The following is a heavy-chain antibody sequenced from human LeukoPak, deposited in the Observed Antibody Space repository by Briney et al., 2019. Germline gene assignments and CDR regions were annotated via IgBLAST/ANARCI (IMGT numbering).Heavy chain of an antibody. CDR1: GDSLTSYW. CDR2: IYPRDSDT. CDR3: ARKSSGVFDY. D-gene: IGHD2-8*01. Sequence: SLKISCKGSGDSLTSYWIGWAGPMPGKGLEWMGIIYPRDSDTRYSPSFQGLVTISADKSINTAYLQWSSLKASDAAIYYCARKSSGVFDYWGQGTLVTVSS. J-gene: IGHJ4*02. V-gene: IGHV5-51*01.